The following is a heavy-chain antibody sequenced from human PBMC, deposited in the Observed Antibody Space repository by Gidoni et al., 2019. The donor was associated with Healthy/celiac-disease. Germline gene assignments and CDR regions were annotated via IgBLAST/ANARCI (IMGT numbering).Heavy chain of an antibody. V-gene: IGHV1-2*04. CDR1: GYTFTGYY. J-gene: IGHJ4*02. Sequence: QVQLVQSGAEVKKPGASVKVSCKASGYTFTGYYMHWVRQAPGQGLGWMGWINPNSGGTNYAQNFQGWVTITRDTSISTAYMELSRLRSDDTAVYYCARELRDGYNLGYWGQGTLVTVSS. D-gene: IGHD5-12*01. CDR3: ARELRDGYNLGY. CDR2: INPNSGGT.